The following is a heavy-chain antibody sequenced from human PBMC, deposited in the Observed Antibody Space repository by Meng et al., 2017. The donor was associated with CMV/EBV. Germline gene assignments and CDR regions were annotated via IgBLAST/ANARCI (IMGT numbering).Heavy chain of an antibody. D-gene: IGHD2-8*01. CDR2: INPNSGGT. V-gene: IGHV1-2*02. J-gene: IGHJ4*02. CDR1: GYTFTGYY. Sequence: ASVKVSCKASGYTFTGYYMHWVRQAPGQGLEWMGWINPNSGGTNYAQKFQGRVTMTRDTSISTAYMELSRLRSDDTAVYYCARGHCTNGVCYFYFDYWGQGTLVTVSS. CDR3: ARGHCTNGVCYFYFDY.